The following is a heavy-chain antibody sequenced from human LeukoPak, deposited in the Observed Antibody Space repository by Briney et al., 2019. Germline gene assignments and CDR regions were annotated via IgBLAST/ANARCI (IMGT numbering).Heavy chain of an antibody. J-gene: IGHJ4*02. CDR3: ARDVGGGNSDF. CDR2: ISSTGGT. CDR1: GDSIRSSSYY. V-gene: IGHV4-39*07. Sequence: KTSETLSLTCSVSGDSIRSSSYYWGWIRQPPGKGLEWIGSISSTGGTSYNPSLKSRVSISVDTSKNQFSLKVTSVTAADTAMYYCARDVGGGNSDFWGQGTLVTVSS. D-gene: IGHD2-15*01.